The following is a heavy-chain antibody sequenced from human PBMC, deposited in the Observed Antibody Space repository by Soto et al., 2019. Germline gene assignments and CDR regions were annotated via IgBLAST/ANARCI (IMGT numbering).Heavy chain of an antibody. CDR3: AKDINRIAAAGLFDY. D-gene: IGHD6-13*01. CDR1: GFTFDDYT. V-gene: IGHV3-43*01. CDR2: ISWDGGST. J-gene: IGHJ4*02. Sequence: DVQLVESGGVVVQPGGSLRLSCAASGFTFDDYTMHWVRQAPGKGLEWVSLISWDGGSTYYADSVKGRFTISRDNSKNSLYLQMNSLRTEDTALYYCAKDINRIAAAGLFDYWGQGTLVTVSS.